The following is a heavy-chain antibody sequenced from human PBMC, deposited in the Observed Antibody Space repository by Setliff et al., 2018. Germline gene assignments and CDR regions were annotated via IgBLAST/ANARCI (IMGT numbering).Heavy chain of an antibody. D-gene: IGHD3-16*01. CDR2: VYYSGTT. CDR1: VDSISSSTYY. J-gene: IGHJ4*02. Sequence: SETLSLTCTVSVDSISSSTYYWGWIRQPPGKGLEWIGSVYYSGTTKYNPSLGSRVTISVDTSKNQFSLNVNSVIAADTAVYYCARLPNYVWGSPVDYWGQGTLVTVSS. CDR3: ARLPNYVWGSPVDY. V-gene: IGHV4-39*01.